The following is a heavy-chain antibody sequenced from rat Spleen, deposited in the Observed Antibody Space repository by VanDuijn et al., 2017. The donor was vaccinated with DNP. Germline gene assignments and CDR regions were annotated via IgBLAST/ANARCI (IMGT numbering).Heavy chain of an antibody. CDR2: ISYSGST. CDR1: GYSITSNY. J-gene: IGHJ2*01. V-gene: IGHV3-1*01. D-gene: IGHD3-8*01. CDR3: TRVHPPRGFDY. Sequence: EVQLQESGSGLVKPSQSLSLTCSVTGYSITSNYWGWIRNFPGNKMDWIGHISYSGSTTYNPSLKSRISITRDTSKNQFFLQVNSVTTEDTATYYCTRVHPPRGFDYWGQGVMVTVSS.